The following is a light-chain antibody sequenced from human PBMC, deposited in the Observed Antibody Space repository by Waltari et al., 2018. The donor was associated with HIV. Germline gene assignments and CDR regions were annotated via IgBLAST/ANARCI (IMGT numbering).Light chain of an antibody. J-gene: IGKJ2*02. CDR3: QQYFTFPRT. Sequence: DIVMTQSPDSLAVSLGERATINCKSGQSISHNSNNRNYLNWYQQKVGQPPKLLIYWASTRESGVSDRFSGSGSETDFTLTISSLQAEDVAVYYCQQYFTFPRTFGQGTRLEIK. CDR1: QSISHNSNNRNY. CDR2: WAS. V-gene: IGKV4-1*01.